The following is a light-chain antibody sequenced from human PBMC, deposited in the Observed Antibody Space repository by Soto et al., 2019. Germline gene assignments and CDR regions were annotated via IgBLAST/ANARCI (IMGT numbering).Light chain of an antibody. CDR3: MQALQTPLT. V-gene: IGKV2-28*01. CDR2: LGS. Sequence: DILMTQSPLSLPVTPGEPASISCRSSQSLLHSNGYNYLDWYLQKPGQSPQLLIYLGSNRASGVPDRFSGSGSGTDFTLEISRVEAEDVGVYYCMQALQTPLTFGGGTKVEIK. CDR1: QSLLHSNGYNY. J-gene: IGKJ4*01.